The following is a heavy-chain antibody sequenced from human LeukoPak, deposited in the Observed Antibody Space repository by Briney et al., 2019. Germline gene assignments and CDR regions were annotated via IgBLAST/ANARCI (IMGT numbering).Heavy chain of an antibody. Sequence: ASVKVSCEASGYDFISYGFTWVRQAPGQGLEWMGWISAYNGNTNYAPSLQARVSMTTDASASTVSIEVRSLTPDDTAVYYCAEGAKSGLHYWGQGTLVTVSS. V-gene: IGHV1-18*01. CDR1: GYDFISYG. D-gene: IGHD6-25*01. CDR2: ISAYNGNT. CDR3: AEGAKSGLHY. J-gene: IGHJ4*02.